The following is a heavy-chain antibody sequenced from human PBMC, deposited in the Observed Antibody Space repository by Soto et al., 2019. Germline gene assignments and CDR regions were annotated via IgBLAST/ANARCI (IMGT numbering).Heavy chain of an antibody. J-gene: IGHJ4*02. V-gene: IGHV3-72*01. D-gene: IGHD5-12*01. CDR1: GFTFSDHY. CDR3: ARGVVSTGYFDY. Sequence: ESVGGLVQPGGSLRLSCAASGFTFSDHYMDWVRQAPGKGLEWVGRSRDKVHSHTTEYAASVKGRFTISRGDSENSLYLQMNSLKTEDTAVYYCARGVVSTGYFDYWGQGTLVTVSS. CDR2: SRDKVHSHTT.